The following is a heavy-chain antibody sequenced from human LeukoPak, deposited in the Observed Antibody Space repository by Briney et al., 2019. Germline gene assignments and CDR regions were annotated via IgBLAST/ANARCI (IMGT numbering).Heavy chain of an antibody. J-gene: IGHJ4*02. CDR1: GGSVSSGSYY. CDR2: IYYSGST. V-gene: IGHV4-61*01. D-gene: IGHD4-23*01. Sequence: SETLSLTCTVSGGSVSSGSYYWSWIRQPPGKGLEWIGYIYYSGSTNYSPSLKSRVTVSVDTSKNQFSLKLNSVTAADTAVYYCARLTVAAVSFDYWGQGTLVTVSS. CDR3: ARLTVAAVSFDY.